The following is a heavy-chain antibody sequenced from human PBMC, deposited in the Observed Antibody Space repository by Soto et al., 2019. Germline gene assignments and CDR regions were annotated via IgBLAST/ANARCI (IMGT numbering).Heavy chain of an antibody. Sequence: PSETLSLTCTVSGFSISSADYYWSWIRQPPGKGLEWIGYIYYSGSTYYNPSLKSRVTISVDTSKNQFSLKLSSVTAADTAVYYCARQRFPYGMDVWGQGTTVTVSS. D-gene: IGHD3-3*01. CDR3: ARQRFPYGMDV. J-gene: IGHJ6*02. CDR1: GFSISSADYY. CDR2: IYYSGST. V-gene: IGHV4-30-4*01.